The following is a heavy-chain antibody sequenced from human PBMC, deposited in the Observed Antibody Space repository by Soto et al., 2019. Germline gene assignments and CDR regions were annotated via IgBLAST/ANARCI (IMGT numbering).Heavy chain of an antibody. CDR2: IYSGGST. D-gene: IGHD3-3*01. J-gene: IGHJ4*02. Sequence: GGSLRLSCAACGVTXRSNYMSWVCQTSGKGLEWVSVIYSGGSTYYADSVKGRFTISRDNSKNTLYLQMNSLRAEDTAVYYCASQYYEFWSGYYSYWGQGTLVTVSS. V-gene: IGHV3-66*04. CDR1: GVTXRSNY. CDR3: ASQYYEFWSGYYSY.